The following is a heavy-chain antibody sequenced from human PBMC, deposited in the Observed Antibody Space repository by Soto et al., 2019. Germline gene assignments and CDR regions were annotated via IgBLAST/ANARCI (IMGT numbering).Heavy chain of an antibody. CDR1: RDTLNMST. V-gene: IGHV1-69*08. CDR3: ASSMGGY. Sequence: QVQLVQSGAEVKKPGSSVKVSCKPSRDTLNMSTISWVRQAPGQGLEWMGRIIPILGTANYAQKFQDRVTFTADKSTGTAYMELSSLRSEDTAVYHCASSMGGYWGQGTLVTVSP. J-gene: IGHJ4*02. CDR2: IIPILGTA. D-gene: IGHD3-16*01.